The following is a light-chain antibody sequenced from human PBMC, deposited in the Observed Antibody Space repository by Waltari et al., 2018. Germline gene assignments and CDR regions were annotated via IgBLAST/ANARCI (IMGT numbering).Light chain of an antibody. CDR3: GSYTSSTTLL. J-gene: IGLJ2*01. CDR1: SSDVGGYNY. Sequence: QSALTQPASVSGSPGQSIPISCTGTSSDVGGYNYVSWYQQHPGKAPKLMIYDVSKRPSGVSNRFSGSKSGNTASLTISGLQAEDEADYYCGSYTSSTTLLFGGGTKLTVL. CDR2: DVS. V-gene: IGLV2-14*03.